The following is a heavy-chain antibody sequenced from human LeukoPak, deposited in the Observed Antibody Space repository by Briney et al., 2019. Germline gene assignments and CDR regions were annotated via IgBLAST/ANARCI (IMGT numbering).Heavy chain of an antibody. Sequence: PGGSLRLSCAASGFIFSSFSVNWVRQAPGKGLEWVSSISTSGGLSSVYYADSVKGRFTISRDNAKNSLFLQMNSLGAEDTAVYYCASEGYSGYDLPGYFDYWGQGTLVTVSS. CDR1: GFIFSSFS. CDR3: ASEGYSGYDLPGYFDY. V-gene: IGHV3-21*06. D-gene: IGHD5-12*01. CDR2: ISTSGGLSSV. J-gene: IGHJ4*02.